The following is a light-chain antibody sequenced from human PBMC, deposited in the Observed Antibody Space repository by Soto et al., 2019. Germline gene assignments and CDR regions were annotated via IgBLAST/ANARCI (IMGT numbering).Light chain of an antibody. CDR1: QSISSW. CDR3: QQYDTLPT. CDR2: KAS. V-gene: IGKV1-5*03. J-gene: IGKJ1*01. Sequence: DIQRTQYPSTLSASVGDRVTITCRASQSISSWLAWYQQKPGKAPKLLIYKASSLESGVPSRFSGSGSGTEFTLTISRLEPEDFAVYYCQQYDTLPTFGQGSKVDVK.